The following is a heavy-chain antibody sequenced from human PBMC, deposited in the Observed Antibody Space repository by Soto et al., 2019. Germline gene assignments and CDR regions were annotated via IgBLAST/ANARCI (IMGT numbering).Heavy chain of an antibody. CDR1: GGTFSSYA. CDR3: ARPVAEQQPENWCDP. Sequence: QVQLVQSGAEVKKPGSSVKVSCKASGGTFSSYAISWVRQAPGQGLEWMGGIIPIFGTANYAQKFPGRVTITAGESTRTAYMDVSSLRSEHTAVYYCARPVAEQQPENWCDPWGQGTMVTVSS. J-gene: IGHJ5*02. D-gene: IGHD6-13*01. CDR2: IIPIFGTA. V-gene: IGHV1-69*12.